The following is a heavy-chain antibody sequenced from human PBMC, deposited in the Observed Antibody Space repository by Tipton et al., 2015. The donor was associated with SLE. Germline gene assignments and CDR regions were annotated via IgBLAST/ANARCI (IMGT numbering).Heavy chain of an antibody. V-gene: IGHV4-30-2*04. CDR3: ARVAGWIEDAFDI. J-gene: IGHJ3*02. D-gene: IGHD2-2*03. Sequence: WSWIRQPPGKGLEWMGYIYHTGSTYNNPSLKSRVTISVDTSKNQFSLKLSSVTAADTAVYYCARVAGWIEDAFDIWGQGTMVTVSS. CDR2: IYHTGST.